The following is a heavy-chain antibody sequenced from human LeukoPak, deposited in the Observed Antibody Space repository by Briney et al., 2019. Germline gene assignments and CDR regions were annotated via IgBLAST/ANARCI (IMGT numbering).Heavy chain of an antibody. CDR1: GGSISSYY. J-gene: IGHJ4*02. CDR3: APFVGTRGGEDFDY. Sequence: PSETLSLTCSVSGGSISSYYWTWIRQPPGKGLEWIGYIEYSGSTKYNPSLKSRVTMSVDTSKNQFSLKLRSVTAADTAVCYCAPFVGTRGGEDFDYWGQGTQVTGSS. D-gene: IGHD2-2*01. CDR2: IEYSGST. V-gene: IGHV4-59*01.